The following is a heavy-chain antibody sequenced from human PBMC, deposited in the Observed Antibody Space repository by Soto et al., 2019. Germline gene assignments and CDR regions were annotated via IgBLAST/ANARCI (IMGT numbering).Heavy chain of an antibody. Sequence: QVQLVQSGAEVKKPGASVKVSCKASGYTFTSYDINWVRQATGQGLEWMGWMNPNSGNTGYAQKFQGRVTMTRNTSRSTAYMELSSLRSEDTAVYYCARGPLGVEKYYDFWSGPGGWFDPWGQGTLVTVSS. CDR1: GYTFTSYD. CDR2: MNPNSGNT. D-gene: IGHD3-3*01. V-gene: IGHV1-8*01. J-gene: IGHJ5*02. CDR3: ARGPLGVEKYYDFWSGPGGWFDP.